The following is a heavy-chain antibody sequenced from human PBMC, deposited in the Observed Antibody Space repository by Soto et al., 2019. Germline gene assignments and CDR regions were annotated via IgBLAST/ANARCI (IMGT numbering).Heavy chain of an antibody. Sequence: GGSLRLSCAASGFTFSSYAMHWVRQAPGKGLEWVAVISYDGSNKYYADSVKGRFTISRDNSKNTLYLQMNSLRAEDTAVYYCATNMYYWGQGTLVTVSS. CDR3: ATNMYY. CDR1: GFTFSSYA. CDR2: ISYDGSNK. D-gene: IGHD3-10*02. J-gene: IGHJ4*02. V-gene: IGHV3-30-3*01.